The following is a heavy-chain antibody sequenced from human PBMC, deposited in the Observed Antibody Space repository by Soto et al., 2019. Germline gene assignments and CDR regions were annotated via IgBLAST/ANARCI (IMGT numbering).Heavy chain of an antibody. CDR1: GFSFNFYA. J-gene: IGHJ2*01. V-gene: IGHV3-30-3*01. Sequence: QVQLVESGGGVVQPGRSLRISCAATGFSFNFYAMYWVRQAPGKGLEWVAMISNDGSSENYADSVRGRFIISRDNSKKTLFLQMNSLRPVDTATYYCVRDSGANYGTFWYFDLWGRGTLVTVSS. CDR2: ISNDGSSE. CDR3: VRDSGANYGTFWYFDL. D-gene: IGHD5-18*01.